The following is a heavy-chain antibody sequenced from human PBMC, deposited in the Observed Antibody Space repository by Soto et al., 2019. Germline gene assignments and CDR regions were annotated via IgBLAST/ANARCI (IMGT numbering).Heavy chain of an antibody. CDR3: ARDLLEWSYNWFDP. D-gene: IGHD3-3*01. CDR2: IIPIFGTA. CDR1: GGTFSSYA. Sequence: SVKVSCKASGGTFSSYAISWVRQAPGQGLEWMGGIIPIFGTANYAQKFQGRVTITADESTSTAYMELRSLRSDDTAVYYCARDLLEWSYNWFDPWGQGTLVTVSS. V-gene: IGHV1-69*13. J-gene: IGHJ5*02.